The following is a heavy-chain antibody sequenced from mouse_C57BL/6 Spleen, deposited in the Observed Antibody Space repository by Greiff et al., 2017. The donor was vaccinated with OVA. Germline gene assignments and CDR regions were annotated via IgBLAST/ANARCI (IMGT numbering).Heavy chain of an antibody. J-gene: IGHJ1*03. Sequence: VKLQESGAELVRPGTSVKMSCKASGYTFTNYWIGWAKQRPGHGLEWIGDIYPGGGYTNYNEKFKGKATLTADKSSSTAYMQFSSLTSEDSAIYYCARSPAGRYFDVWGTGTTVTVSS. CDR2: IYPGGGYT. V-gene: IGHV1-63*01. CDR1: GYTFTNYW. CDR3: ARSPAGRYFDV.